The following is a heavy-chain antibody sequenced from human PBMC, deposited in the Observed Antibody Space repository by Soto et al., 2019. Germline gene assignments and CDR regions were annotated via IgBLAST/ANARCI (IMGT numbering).Heavy chain of an antibody. D-gene: IGHD6-19*01. V-gene: IGHV1-8*01. J-gene: IGHJ4*02. CDR3: ARAPRPAAIAVLDH. Sequence: QVQLVQSGTEVKTSGASVKVSCKASGYSFTSYDINWLRQATGQGPEWMGWVNPNTGDTGLAQRFQARVTLSSDTSIHTAYVEVSSLRPDDTAIYFCARAPRPAAIAVLDHWGQGTLVAVSS. CDR2: VNPNTGDT. CDR1: GYSFTSYD.